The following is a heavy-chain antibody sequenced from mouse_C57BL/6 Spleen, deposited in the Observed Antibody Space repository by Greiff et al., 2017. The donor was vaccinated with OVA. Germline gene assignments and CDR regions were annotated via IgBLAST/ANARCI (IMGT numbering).Heavy chain of an antibody. CDR2: ILPGSGST. Sequence: QVQLKQSGAELMKPGASVKLSCKATGYTFTGSWLAWVKQRPGHGLEWIGEILPGSGSTNYNEKFKGKATFTADTSSNTAYMQLSSLTTEDSAIYYCARRRGSSYEWYFDVWGTGTTVTVSS. CDR3: ARRRGSSYEWYFDV. J-gene: IGHJ1*03. D-gene: IGHD1-1*01. V-gene: IGHV1-9*01. CDR1: GYTFTGSW.